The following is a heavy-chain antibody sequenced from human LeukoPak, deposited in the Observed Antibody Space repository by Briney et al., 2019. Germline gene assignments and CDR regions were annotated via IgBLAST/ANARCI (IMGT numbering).Heavy chain of an antibody. V-gene: IGHV3-74*01. J-gene: IGHJ3*02. CDR1: GFSFSNYW. Sequence: GGSLRLSCAASGFSFSNYWMHWVRQAPGKGLVWVSRINSDGSSTTYADSVKGRFTISRDNAKNTLYLQMNSLRAEDTAVYYCAKASSSWLDAFDIWGQGTMVTVSS. CDR3: AKASSSWLDAFDI. CDR2: INSDGSST. D-gene: IGHD6-13*01.